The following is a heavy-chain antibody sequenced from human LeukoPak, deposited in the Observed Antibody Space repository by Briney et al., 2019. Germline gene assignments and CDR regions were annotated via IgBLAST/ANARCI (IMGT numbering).Heavy chain of an antibody. Sequence: XYXXSWIRQPPGXGLXXXGEINHSGSTNYNPSLKSRVTISVDXXXNQFSLKLSSVTAADTGVYYWGXXXXXXXXXXXRTAFDLWGQGTMVIVSS. CDR2: INHSGST. V-gene: IGHV4-34*01. J-gene: IGHJ3*01. CDR1: XYX. CDR3: GXXXXXXXXXXXRTAFDL.